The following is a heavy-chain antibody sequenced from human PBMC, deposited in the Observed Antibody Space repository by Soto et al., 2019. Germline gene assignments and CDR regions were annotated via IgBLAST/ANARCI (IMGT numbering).Heavy chain of an antibody. CDR3: AKSAPATAVAGRCFGC. CDR1: GLTFSSYA. D-gene: IGHD6-19*01. Sequence: GGSLRLSCAASGLTFSSYAMSWVRQAPGKGLEWVSAIGGAGAYTSYADSVTGRFTISRDNSENTLYLRMNSLRDEDTALYECAKSAPATAVAGRCFGCWGQGTRVTVSS. V-gene: IGHV3-23*01. CDR2: IGGAGAYT. J-gene: IGHJ4*02.